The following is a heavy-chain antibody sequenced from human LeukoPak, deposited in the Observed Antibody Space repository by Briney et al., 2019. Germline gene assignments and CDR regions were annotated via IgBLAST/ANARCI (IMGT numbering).Heavy chain of an antibody. CDR1: GGSLSNNNYY. D-gene: IGHD1-1*01. J-gene: IGHJ4*02. V-gene: IGHV4-39*01. CDR3: ATWRTAKTGFDY. Sequence: PSETLSLTCTVSGGSLSNNNYYWAWIRQPPGKGLECIGSIYYSGSPYYNPSLKSRVTISVDTSKNQFSLRLSSVPAADTAVYYCATWRTAKTGFDYWGQGTLVTVSS. CDR2: IYYSGSP.